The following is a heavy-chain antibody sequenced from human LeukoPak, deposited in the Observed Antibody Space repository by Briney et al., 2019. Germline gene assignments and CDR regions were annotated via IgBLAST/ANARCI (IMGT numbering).Heavy chain of an antibody. J-gene: IGHJ3*02. CDR1: GESFSGYY. V-gene: IGHV4-34*01. D-gene: IGHD1-26*01. CDR2: INHSGST. Sequence: HPSETLSLTCAVYGESFSGYYWSWIRQPPGKGLEWIGEINHSGSTNYNPSLKSRVTISVDTSKNQFSLKLSSVTAADTAVYYCARDQSGSSYKNAFDIWGQGTMVTVSS. CDR3: ARDQSGSSYKNAFDI.